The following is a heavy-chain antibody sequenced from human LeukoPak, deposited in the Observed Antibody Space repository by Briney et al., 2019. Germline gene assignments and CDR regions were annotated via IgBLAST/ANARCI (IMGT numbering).Heavy chain of an antibody. V-gene: IGHV1-46*01. CDR3: ARARVANYYGSGSHI. Sequence: ASVKVSCKASGYTFTSYYMHWVRQAPGQGLEWMGITNPSGGSTSYAQKFQGRVTMTRDTSTSTVYMELSSLRSEDTAVYYCARARVANYYGSGSHIWGQGTMVTVSS. D-gene: IGHD3-10*01. CDR1: GYTFTSYY. CDR2: TNPSGGST. J-gene: IGHJ3*02.